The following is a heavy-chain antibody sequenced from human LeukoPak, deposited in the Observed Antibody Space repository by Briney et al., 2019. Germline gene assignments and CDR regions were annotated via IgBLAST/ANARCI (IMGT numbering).Heavy chain of an antibody. V-gene: IGHV1-2*02. CDR1: GYTFTTYA. CDR3: ARDGVVVPAALNY. Sequence: GASVKVSCKASGYTFTTYAMNWVRQAPGQGLEWMGWINPNSGGTNYAQKFQGRVTMTRDTSISTAYMELSRLRSDDTAVYYCARDGVVVPAALNYWGQGTLVTVSS. J-gene: IGHJ4*02. D-gene: IGHD2-2*01. CDR2: INPNSGGT.